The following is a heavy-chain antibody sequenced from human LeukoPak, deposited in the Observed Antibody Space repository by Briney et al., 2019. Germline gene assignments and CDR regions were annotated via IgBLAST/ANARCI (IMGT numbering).Heavy chain of an antibody. Sequence: GESLRLSCAASGFTFSSYAMNWVRQAPGKGLEWVSSISGRSADIYYADSVKGRFTISRDNAKNSVFLQMNNLRVEDTAIYYCARRGYHDSSGYDYWGQGTPVTVSS. CDR1: GFTFSSYA. J-gene: IGHJ4*02. CDR3: ARRGYHDSSGYDY. V-gene: IGHV3-21*06. D-gene: IGHD3-22*01. CDR2: ISGRSADI.